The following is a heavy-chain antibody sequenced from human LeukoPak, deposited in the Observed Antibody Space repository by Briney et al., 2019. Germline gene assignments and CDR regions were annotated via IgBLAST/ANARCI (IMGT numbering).Heavy chain of an antibody. Sequence: SETLSLTCAVYGGSFSGYYWSWIRQPPGKGLEWIGEIYHSGSTNYNPSLKSRVTISADKSKNQFSLKLSSVTAADTAVYYCARAVAPDHDAFDIWGQGTMVTVSS. D-gene: IGHD1-14*01. J-gene: IGHJ3*02. CDR2: IYHSGST. V-gene: IGHV4-34*01. CDR1: GGSFSGYY. CDR3: ARAVAPDHDAFDI.